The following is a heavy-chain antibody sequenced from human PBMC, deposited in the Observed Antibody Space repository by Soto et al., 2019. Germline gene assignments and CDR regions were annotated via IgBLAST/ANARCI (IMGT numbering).Heavy chain of an antibody. J-gene: IGHJ6*02. V-gene: IGHV3-7*05. CDR1: GFTFSSYW. CDR3: ARVDSSSWYGVSLTYYYYGMDV. D-gene: IGHD6-13*01. CDR2: IKQDGSEK. Sequence: GGSLRLSCAASGFTFSSYWMSWVRQAPGKGLEWVANIKQDGSEKYYVDSVKGRFTISRDNAKNSLYLQMNSLRAEDTAVYYCARVDSSSWYGVSLTYYYYGMDVSGQGTTVTVSS.